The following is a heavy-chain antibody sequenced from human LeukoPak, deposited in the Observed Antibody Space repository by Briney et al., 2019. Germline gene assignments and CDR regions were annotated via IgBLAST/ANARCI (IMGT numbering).Heavy chain of an antibody. CDR3: ARDLEQLLYYFDY. CDR1: GFTFSSYG. V-gene: IGHV3-33*01. CDR2: IWYDGSNK. D-gene: IGHD6-6*01. Sequence: GRSLRLSCAASGFTFSSYGMHWVRQAPGKGLEGVAVIWYDGSNKYYADSVKGRFTISRDNSKNTLYLQMNSLRAEDTAVYYCARDLEQLLYYFDYWGQGTLVTVSS. J-gene: IGHJ4*02.